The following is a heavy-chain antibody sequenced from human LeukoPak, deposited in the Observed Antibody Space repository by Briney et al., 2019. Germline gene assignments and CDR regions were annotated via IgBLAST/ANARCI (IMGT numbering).Heavy chain of an antibody. CDR1: GGTFSSYA. V-gene: IGHV1-69*13. D-gene: IGHD2-2*02. CDR2: IIPIFGTA. J-gene: IGHJ3*02. Sequence: SVKVSCKASGGTFSSYAISWVRQAPGQGLEWMGGIIPIFGTANYAQKFQGRVTITVDESTSTAYMELSSLRSEDTAVYYCAREVVVVPAAINPGAFDIWGQGTMVTVSS. CDR3: AREVVVVPAAINPGAFDI.